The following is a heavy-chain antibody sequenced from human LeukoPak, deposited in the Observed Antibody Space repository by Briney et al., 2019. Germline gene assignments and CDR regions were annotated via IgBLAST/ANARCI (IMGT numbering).Heavy chain of an antibody. J-gene: IGHJ4*02. V-gene: IGHV3-30*18. D-gene: IGHD6-19*01. CDR3: AKDLVPVADPPPIPAYDY. CDR1: GFTFSSYG. CDR2: ISYDGSNK. Sequence: GRSLRLSCAASGFTFSSYGMHWVRQAPGKGLEWVAVISYDGSNKYYADSVKGRFTTSRDNSKNTLYLQMNSLRAEDTAVYYCAKDLVPVADPPPIPAYDYWGQGTLVTVSS.